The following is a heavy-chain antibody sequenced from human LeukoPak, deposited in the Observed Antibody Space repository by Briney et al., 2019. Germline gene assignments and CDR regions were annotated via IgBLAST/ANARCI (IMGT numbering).Heavy chain of an antibody. V-gene: IGHV3-20*04. CDR3: SSRDTSGYFSPPVY. CDR2: INWNGGSA. Sequence: GGSLRLSCAASGFTFDSHAMSWVRQAPGRGLEWVSAINWNGGSAAYADSVKGRFTISRDNAKNSLFLQMNNLRAEDTALYYCSSRDTSGYFSPPVYWGQGTLVTVSS. CDR1: GFTFDSHA. J-gene: IGHJ4*02. D-gene: IGHD3-22*01.